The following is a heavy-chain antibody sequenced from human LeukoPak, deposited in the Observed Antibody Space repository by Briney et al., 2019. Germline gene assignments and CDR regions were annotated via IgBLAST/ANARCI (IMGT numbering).Heavy chain of an antibody. J-gene: IGHJ4*02. Sequence: PSETLSLTCTVSSGSISSGGYYWSWIRQHPGKGLEWIGYIYYSGSTYYNPSLKSRVTISVDTSKNQFSLKLSSVTAADTAVYYCARGPEDDTVSHFDYWGQGTLVTVSS. CDR2: IYYSGST. V-gene: IGHV4-31*03. CDR1: SGSISSGGYY. CDR3: ARGPEDDTVSHFDY. D-gene: IGHD4-17*01.